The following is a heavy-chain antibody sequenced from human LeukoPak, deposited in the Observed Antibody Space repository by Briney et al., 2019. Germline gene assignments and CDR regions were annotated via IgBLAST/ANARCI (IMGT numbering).Heavy chain of an antibody. D-gene: IGHD1-26*01. CDR1: GYTFSAYV. CDR2: INGGNGET. Sequence: ASVKVSCKGYGYTFSAYVLHWVRQAPGQSLEWMGWINGGNGETRYSENFHSRVTITRDAPAKTSYMQLSSLGLEDTAVYYCARGWWDLGEIPFWGQGTLVTVSS. J-gene: IGHJ4*02. V-gene: IGHV1-3*01. CDR3: ARGWWDLGEIPF.